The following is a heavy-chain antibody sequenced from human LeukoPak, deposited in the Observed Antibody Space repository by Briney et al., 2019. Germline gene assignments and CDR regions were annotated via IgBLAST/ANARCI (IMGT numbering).Heavy chain of an antibody. Sequence: GASVKVSCKASGGTFSSYAISWVRQAPGQGLEWMGGIIPIFGTANYAQKFQGRVTITADKSTSTAYMEVRNLRSDDTAVYYCARVEGPSIFGVVDYWGQGTLVTVSS. CDR2: IIPIFGTA. J-gene: IGHJ4*02. V-gene: IGHV1-69*06. CDR3: ARVEGPSIFGVVDY. CDR1: GGTFSSYA. D-gene: IGHD3-3*02.